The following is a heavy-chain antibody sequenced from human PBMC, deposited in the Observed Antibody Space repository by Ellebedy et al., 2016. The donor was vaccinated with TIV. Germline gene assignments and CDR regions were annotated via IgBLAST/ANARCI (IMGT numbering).Heavy chain of an antibody. CDR2: IYNTGLT. CDR1: GASLSRGSNW. Sequence: GSLRLXCAVSGASLSRGSNWWSWVRQSPGKGPEWIGEIYNTGLTNYNPSLRSRVTISLDMSKSQFSLTLTSVTTADTAIYYCARDAFFSSGWYWYFDLWGRGSLVTVSA. D-gene: IGHD6-19*01. V-gene: IGHV4-4*02. CDR3: ARDAFFSSGWYWYFDL. J-gene: IGHJ2*01.